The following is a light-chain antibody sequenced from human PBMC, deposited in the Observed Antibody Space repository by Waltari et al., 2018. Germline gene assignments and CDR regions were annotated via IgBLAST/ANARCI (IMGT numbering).Light chain of an antibody. CDR3: AAWDDSLSGRV. V-gene: IGLV1-47*01. CDR2: RNN. J-gene: IGLJ3*02. CDR1: RSNIGSNY. Sequence: QSVLTQPPPASGTPGQRVTISCSGSRSNIGSNYVYWYQQVPGTAPKLLIYRNNQRPSGVPDRFSGSKSGTSASLAISGLRSEDEVDYYCAAWDDSLSGRVFGGGTKVTVL.